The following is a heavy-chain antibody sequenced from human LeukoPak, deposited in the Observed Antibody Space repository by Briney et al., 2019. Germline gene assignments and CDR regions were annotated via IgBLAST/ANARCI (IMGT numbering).Heavy chain of an antibody. CDR3: ARANPLYCSSTTCLIDY. J-gene: IGHJ4*02. V-gene: IGHV1-2*06. CDR2: INPNSGDT. D-gene: IGHD2-2*01. CDR1: GYTFTGYY. Sequence: GASVKVSCKASGYTFTGYYMHWVRQAPGQGFEWMGRINPNSGDTNYAQKFQGRVTMTRDTSISTAHMELSRLRSDDTAVYYCARANPLYCSSTTCLIDYWGQGTLVTVSS.